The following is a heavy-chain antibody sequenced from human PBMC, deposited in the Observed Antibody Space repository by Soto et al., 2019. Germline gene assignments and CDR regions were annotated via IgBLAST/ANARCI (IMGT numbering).Heavy chain of an antibody. J-gene: IGHJ4*02. CDR2: IFYSGST. D-gene: IGHD2-15*01. CDR1: GGSISSGDYY. Sequence: QVQLQESGPGLVKPSQTLSLTCSVSGGSISSGDYYWSWVRQHPGKGLEWIGYIFYSGSTYYNPSLKRRVTISVDTSKNQFPLKLSSVTAADTAVYYCARGGSGDIVVVAAIDYWGQGTLVTVSS. CDR3: ARGGSGDIVVVAAIDY. V-gene: IGHV4-31*03.